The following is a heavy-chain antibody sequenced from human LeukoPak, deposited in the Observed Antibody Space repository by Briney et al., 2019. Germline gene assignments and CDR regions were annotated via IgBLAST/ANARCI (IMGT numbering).Heavy chain of an antibody. D-gene: IGHD3-10*01. CDR1: GFTFSSYA. CDR2: ISYDGSNK. Sequence: GGSLRLSCAASGFTFSSYAMHWVRQAPGKGREWVAVISYDGSNKYYADSVKGRFTISRDNSKNTLYLQMNSLRAEDTAVYYCARPGLLWFGELFSAFDIWGQGTMVTVSS. J-gene: IGHJ3*02. CDR3: ARPGLLWFGELFSAFDI. V-gene: IGHV3-30*04.